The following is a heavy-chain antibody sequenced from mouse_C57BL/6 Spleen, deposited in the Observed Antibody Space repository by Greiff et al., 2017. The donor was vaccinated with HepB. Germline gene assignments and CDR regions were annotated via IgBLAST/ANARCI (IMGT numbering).Heavy chain of an antibody. J-gene: IGHJ4*01. CDR1: GFSFNTYS. Sequence: EVQGVESGGGLVQPKGSLKLSCAASGFSFNTYSMHWVRQAPGKGLEWVVRIRSKSNNYATYYAVSVKDRFTISRDDSESMLYLQMNNWKTDDTAMYYCGRHTPHYYAMWDWGQGTSVTASS. CDR2: IRSKSNNYAT. CDR3: GRHTPHYYAMWD. V-gene: IGHV10-1*01.